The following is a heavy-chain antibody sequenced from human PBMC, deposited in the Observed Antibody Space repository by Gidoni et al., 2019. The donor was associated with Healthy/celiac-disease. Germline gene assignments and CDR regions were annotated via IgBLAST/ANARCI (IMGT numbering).Heavy chain of an antibody. J-gene: IGHJ4*02. V-gene: IGHV1-3*01. Sequence: QVQLVQSGAAVKKPGASVKVSCKASGYTFTSYAMHWVRQAPGQRLEWMGWINAGNGNTKYSQKFQGRVTITRDTSASTAYMELSSLRSEDTAVYYCARAHPHYTYYDILTGYYRYFDYWGQGTLVTVSS. CDR1: GYTFTSYA. CDR3: ARAHPHYTYYDILTGYYRYFDY. D-gene: IGHD3-9*01. CDR2: INAGNGNT.